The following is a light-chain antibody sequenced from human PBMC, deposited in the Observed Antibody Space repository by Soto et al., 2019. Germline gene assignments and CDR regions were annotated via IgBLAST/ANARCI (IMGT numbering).Light chain of an antibody. CDR3: QTWDTGIWV. Sequence: QLVLTQSPSASASLGDSVKLTCTLSSGHSNYVIAWHQQQPEKGPRYLMKLNSDGSHSKGDGIPDRFSGSSSGAERYLTISSLQSEDEADYYCQTWDTGIWVFDGGTKLTVL. CDR2: LNSDGSH. J-gene: IGLJ2*01. V-gene: IGLV4-69*01. CDR1: SGHSNYV.